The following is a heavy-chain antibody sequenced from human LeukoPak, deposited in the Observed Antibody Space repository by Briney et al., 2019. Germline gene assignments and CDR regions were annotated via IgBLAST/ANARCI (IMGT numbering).Heavy chain of an antibody. J-gene: IGHJ4*02. CDR2: NYYSGNT. V-gene: IGHV4-39*01. CDR1: GASITSSSYY. D-gene: IGHD3-22*01. Sequence: SETLSLTCTVSGASITSSSYYWGWIRQPPGKGLEWIGSNYYSGNTYHNPSLKSRATISVDTSKKQFSLRLSSVTAADTAVYYCARQLLIFDSSAFDFWGQGTLVTVSS. CDR3: ARQLLIFDSSAFDF.